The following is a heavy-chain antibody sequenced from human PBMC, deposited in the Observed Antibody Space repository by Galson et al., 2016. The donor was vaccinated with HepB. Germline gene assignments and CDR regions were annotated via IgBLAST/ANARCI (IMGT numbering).Heavy chain of an antibody. CDR1: GYTFTSRY. J-gene: IGHJ4*02. CDR2: INPTGSGT. D-gene: IGHD4-23*01. CDR3: AREESGNPLFDF. V-gene: IGHV1-46*01. Sequence: SVKVSCKASGYTFTSRYMHWVRQAPGQGLEWMGTINPTGSGTFYAQKFQGRLTVTRDTSTSPIYMEMSSLRSDDTAVYYCAREESGNPLFDFWGQGTLVTVSS.